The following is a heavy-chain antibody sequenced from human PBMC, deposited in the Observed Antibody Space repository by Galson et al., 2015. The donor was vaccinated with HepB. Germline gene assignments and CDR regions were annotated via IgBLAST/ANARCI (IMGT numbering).Heavy chain of an antibody. CDR1: GFIFSNYA. CDR2: ISGSGRTT. J-gene: IGHJ4*02. D-gene: IGHD3-10*01. Sequence: SLRLSCAASGFIFSNYAMSWVRQAPGKGLEWVSAISGSGRTTFYADSVKGRFTISRDISKNTLHLQLNSLRAEDTAIYYCAKLKALTGSSPFDYWGQGILVTVSS. CDR3: AKLKALTGSSPFDY. V-gene: IGHV3-23*01.